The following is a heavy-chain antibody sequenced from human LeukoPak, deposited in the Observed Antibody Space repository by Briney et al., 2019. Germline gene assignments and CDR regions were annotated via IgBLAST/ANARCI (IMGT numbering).Heavy chain of an antibody. V-gene: IGHV1-69*01. CDR3: ASWDCSSTSCYRYRSIADYYYGMDV. Sequence: AASVKVSCKASGGTFSSYAISWVRQAPGQGLEWMGGIIPIFGTANYAQKFQGRVTITADESTSTAYMELSSLRSEDTAVYYCASWDCSSTSCYRYRSIADYYYGMDVWGKGPRSPSPQ. J-gene: IGHJ6*04. D-gene: IGHD2-2*01. CDR2: IIPIFGTA. CDR1: GGTFSSYA.